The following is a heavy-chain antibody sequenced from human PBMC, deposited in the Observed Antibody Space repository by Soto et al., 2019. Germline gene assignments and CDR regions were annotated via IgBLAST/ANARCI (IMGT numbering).Heavy chain of an antibody. V-gene: IGHV3-9*01. CDR2: ISWNSGSI. Sequence: PGGSLRLSCAASGFTFDDYAMHWVRQAPGKGLEWVSGISWNSGSIGYADSVKGRFTISRDNAKNSLYLQMNSLRAEDTALYYCAKEYCSGGSCYPCFDYWGQGTLVTVS. D-gene: IGHD2-15*01. CDR3: AKEYCSGGSCYPCFDY. CDR1: GFTFDDYA. J-gene: IGHJ4*02.